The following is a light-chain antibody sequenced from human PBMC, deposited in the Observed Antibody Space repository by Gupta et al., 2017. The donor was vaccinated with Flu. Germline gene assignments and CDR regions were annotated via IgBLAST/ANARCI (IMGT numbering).Light chain of an antibody. CDR3: QQRSNGHSPMYT. V-gene: IGKV3-11*01. J-gene: IGKJ2*01. CDR2: DAS. CDR1: QSVSSY. Sequence: EIVLTQSPATLSLSPGERATLSCRASQSVSSYLAWYQQKPGQAPRLLIYDASNRATGIPARFSGSGYGKDFTLTISSLEPEDFAVYYCQQRSNGHSPMYTFGQGTKLEIK.